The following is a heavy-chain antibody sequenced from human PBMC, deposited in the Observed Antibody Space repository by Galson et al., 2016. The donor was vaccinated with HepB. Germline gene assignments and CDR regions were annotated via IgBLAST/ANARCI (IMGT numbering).Heavy chain of an antibody. CDR2: INPFNGNT. CDR1: GYPFVTYG. D-gene: IGHD4-23*01. Sequence: SVKVSCKASGYPFVTYGLTWVRQAPGQGLEWMGWINPFNGNTEYAQKFQGRVTITADQSTSTAYMELSNLRSEDTAIYYCARTVHDDEISTVGKAYFDYWGQGTLVIVAS. J-gene: IGHJ4*02. V-gene: IGHV1-18*01. CDR3: ARTVHDDEISTVGKAYFDY.